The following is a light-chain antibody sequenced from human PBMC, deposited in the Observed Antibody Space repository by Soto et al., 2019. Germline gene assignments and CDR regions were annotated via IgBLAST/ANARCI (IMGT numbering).Light chain of an antibody. CDR1: SSDVGVYNS. V-gene: IGLV2-14*01. J-gene: IGLJ3*02. Sequence: QSALTQPASVSGSPGQSITISCTGTSSDVGVYNSVSWYQHHPGKAPKLMISEVSNRPSGVSNRFSGSKSGNTASLTISGLQAEDEADYYCSSYTSSTTWVFGGGTKVTVL. CDR3: SSYTSSTTWV. CDR2: EVS.